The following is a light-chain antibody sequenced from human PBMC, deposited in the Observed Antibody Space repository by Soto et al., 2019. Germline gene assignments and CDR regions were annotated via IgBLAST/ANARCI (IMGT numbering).Light chain of an antibody. CDR1: QDISNY. J-gene: IGKJ4*01. V-gene: IGKV1-33*01. Sequence: DIQMTQSPSSLSASVGDRVTITCQASQDISNYLNWYQQKPGKAPKLLIYDASNLETGVPSRFSGSGSGTDFTFTNSSRQPEDIAQYYCLQYDNLPPLTFGGGTQVEI. CDR2: DAS. CDR3: LQYDNLPPLT.